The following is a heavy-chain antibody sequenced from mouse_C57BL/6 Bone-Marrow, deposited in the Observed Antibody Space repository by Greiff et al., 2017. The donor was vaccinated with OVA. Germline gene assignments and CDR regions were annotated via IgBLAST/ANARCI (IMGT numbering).Heavy chain of an antibody. CDR3: ARNRRLRYFDY. CDR2: IWTGGGT. V-gene: IGHV2-9-1*01. CDR1: GFSLTSYA. Sequence: VQVVESGPGLVAPSQSLSITCTVSGFSLTSYAISWVRQPPGKGLEWLGVIWTGGGTTYNSALKSRLSISKDNSKSQVFLKMNSLQTDDTARYYCARNRRLRYFDYWGQGTTLTVSS. J-gene: IGHJ2*01. D-gene: IGHD1-1*01.